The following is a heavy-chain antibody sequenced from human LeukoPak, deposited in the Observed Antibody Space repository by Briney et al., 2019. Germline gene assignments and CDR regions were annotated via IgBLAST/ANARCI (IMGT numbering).Heavy chain of an antibody. D-gene: IGHD3-9*01. J-gene: IGHJ3*02. V-gene: IGHV7-4-1*02. CDR1: GYTFTSYA. CDR2: INTNTGNP. CDR3: ARDWGKTVLRYFDWWNHDAFDI. Sequence: GASVKVSCKASGYTFTSYAMNWVRQAPGQGLEWMGWINTNTGNPTYAQGFTGRFVFSLDTSVSTAYLQISSLKAEDTAVYYCARDWGKTVLRYFDWWNHDAFDIWGQGTMVTVSS.